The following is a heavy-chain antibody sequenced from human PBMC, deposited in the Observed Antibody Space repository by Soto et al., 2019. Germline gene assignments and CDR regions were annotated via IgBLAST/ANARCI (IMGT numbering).Heavy chain of an antibody. J-gene: IGHJ4*02. CDR1: GGTFSKYA. CDR2: IAPVADMA. Sequence: QVQLVQSGAEVKRPGSSVKVSCKTPGGTFSKYAISWVRQAPGQGLEWVGGIAPVADMADSAQRFQGRVTITADKSTSTVYMELRNLRSDDTAVYYCARALVVIPASALYSFDYWGQGTLVTVSS. CDR3: ARALVVIPASALYSFDY. V-gene: IGHV1-69*17. D-gene: IGHD2-21*01.